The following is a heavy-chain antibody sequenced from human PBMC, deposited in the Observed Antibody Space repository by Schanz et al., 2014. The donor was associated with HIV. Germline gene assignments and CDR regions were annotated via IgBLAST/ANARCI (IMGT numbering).Heavy chain of an antibody. CDR1: GFTFSRYS. V-gene: IGHV3-21*01. CDR2: ITSSSSYI. D-gene: IGHD3-16*02. Sequence: EVQLVESGGGLVKPGGSLRLSCAASGFTFSRYSMNWVRQAPGKGLEWVASITSSSSYIYYADSVKGRFTISRDNAKNSVYLQMNSLRVDDTAVYYCARDYRFATDSWGQGTLVTVSS. J-gene: IGHJ4*02. CDR3: ARDYRFATDS.